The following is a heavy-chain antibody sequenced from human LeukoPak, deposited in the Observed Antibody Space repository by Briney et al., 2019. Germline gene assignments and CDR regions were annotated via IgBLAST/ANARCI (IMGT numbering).Heavy chain of an antibody. CDR1: GGSISSYY. CDR3: ARHEPKSSSWGSDY. D-gene: IGHD6-13*01. CDR2: IYYSGST. J-gene: IGHJ4*02. Sequence: SETLSLTCTVSGGSISSYYWSWLRQPPGKGLEWIGYIYYSGSTNYNPSLKSRVTMSVDTSKNQFSLKLSAVTAADTAVYYCARHEPKSSSWGSDYWGQGTLVTVSS. V-gene: IGHV4-59*01.